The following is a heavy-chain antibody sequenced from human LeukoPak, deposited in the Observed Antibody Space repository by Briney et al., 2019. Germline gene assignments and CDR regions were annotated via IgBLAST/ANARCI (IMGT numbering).Heavy chain of an antibody. CDR3: ARRRGCSNVSCPPDY. CDR1: GFTVSYNY. J-gene: IGHJ4*02. V-gene: IGHV3-66*04. Sequence: GGSLRLSCAASGFTVSYNYMSWVRQAPGKGLEWVSLIYSVGTTAYADSVKGRFTVSRDNSKNTLYLQMNSLRAEDTAIYYCARRRGCSNVSCPPDYWGQGTLVTVTS. CDR2: IYSVGTT. D-gene: IGHD2-2*01.